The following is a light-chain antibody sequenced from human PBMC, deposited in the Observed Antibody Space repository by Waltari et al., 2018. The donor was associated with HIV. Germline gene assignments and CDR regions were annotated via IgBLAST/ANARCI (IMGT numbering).Light chain of an antibody. Sequence: SYELTQPPSVSVSPGQTARITCSGDALPTQYAYWYQQKPGQPPVLVIYKDSERPSGIPERFSGSNSGTTVTLTISGVQAEDEADYYCQSAGVFGTGTKVTVL. J-gene: IGLJ1*01. CDR1: ALPTQY. CDR3: QSAGV. CDR2: KDS. V-gene: IGLV3-25*03.